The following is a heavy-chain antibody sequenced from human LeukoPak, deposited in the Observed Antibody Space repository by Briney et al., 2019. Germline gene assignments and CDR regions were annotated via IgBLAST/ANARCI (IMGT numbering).Heavy chain of an antibody. CDR3: AKEAYDYVWGSYRLPVYFDY. J-gene: IGHJ4*02. CDR2: ISGSGGST. D-gene: IGHD3-16*02. CDR1: GFTFSSYA. V-gene: IGHV3-23*01. Sequence: PGGSLRLSCAASGFTFSSYAMSWVRQAPGKGLEWVSAISGSGGSTYYADSVKGRFTISRDNSKNTLYLQMNSLRAEDTAVYYCAKEAYDYVWGSYRLPVYFDYWGQGTLVTVSS.